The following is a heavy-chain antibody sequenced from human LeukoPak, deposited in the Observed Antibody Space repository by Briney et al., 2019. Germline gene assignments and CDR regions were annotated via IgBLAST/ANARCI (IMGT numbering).Heavy chain of an antibody. D-gene: IGHD3-10*01. CDR1: GRSISSSSYC. V-gene: IGHV4-39*07. CDR3: ARVSPSMVRGVIISRFNY. J-gene: IGHJ4*02. CDR2: IYHSDST. Sequence: WETLSLTCTLSGRSISSSSYCWGWIRQPAGKGLQWIGSIYHSDSTHYNPSLKSPVTISVDTSKTQFSLKLSSVTAADTAVYYCARVSPSMVRGVIISRFNYWGQGTLVTVS.